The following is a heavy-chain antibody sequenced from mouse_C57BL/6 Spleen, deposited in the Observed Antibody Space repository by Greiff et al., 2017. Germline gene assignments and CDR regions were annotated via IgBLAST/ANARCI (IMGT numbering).Heavy chain of an antibody. J-gene: IGHJ2*01. Sequence: DVKLVESGGDLVKPGGSLKLSCAASGFTFSSYGMSWVRQTPAKSLEWVATISSGGSYTYYPDSVKGRFTISRAKAKNTLYLQLSSLKSEDTAMSYCARQSTTVYYFDYWGQGTTLTVSS. CDR1: GFTFSSYG. CDR2: ISSGGSYT. CDR3: ARQSTTVYYFDY. V-gene: IGHV5-6*02. D-gene: IGHD1-1*01.